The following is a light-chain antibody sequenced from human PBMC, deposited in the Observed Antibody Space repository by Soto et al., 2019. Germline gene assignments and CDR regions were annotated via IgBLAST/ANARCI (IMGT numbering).Light chain of an antibody. CDR1: SSDVGSHNL. CDR2: EAN. CDR3: CSYVGTSTI. J-gene: IGLJ2*01. Sequence: QSVLTQPASVSGSPGQSITISCTGSSSDVGSHNLVSWYQQYPGKAPKLMIFEANKRPSGVSNRFSGYKSGNTASLTVSGLQADDAADYYCCSYVGTSTIFGGGTKVTVL. V-gene: IGLV2-23*01.